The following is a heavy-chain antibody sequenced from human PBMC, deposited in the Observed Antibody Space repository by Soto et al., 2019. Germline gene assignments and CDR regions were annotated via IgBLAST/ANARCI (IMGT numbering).Heavy chain of an antibody. CDR1: GYTFTSYG. CDR3: ARDLFHGDYPGDAFDI. CDR2: ISAYNGNT. J-gene: IGHJ3*02. Sequence: QVQLVQSGAEVKKPGASVKVSCKASGYTFTSYGISWVRQSPGQGLEWMGWISAYNGNTNYAQKLQGRVTMTTDTSTSTAYMELRSLRSDDTAVYYCARDLFHGDYPGDAFDIWGQGTMVTVSS. V-gene: IGHV1-18*01. D-gene: IGHD4-17*01.